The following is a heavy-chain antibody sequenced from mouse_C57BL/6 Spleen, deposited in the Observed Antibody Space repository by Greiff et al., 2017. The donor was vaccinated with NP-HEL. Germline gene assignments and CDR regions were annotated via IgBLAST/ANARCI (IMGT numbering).Heavy chain of an antibody. Sequence: QVQLQQSGAELVRPGASVKLSCKASGYTFTDYYINWVKQRPGQGLEWIARIYPGSGNTYYNEKFKGKATLTAEKSSSTAYMQLSSLTSEDSAVYFCARWGITHFDYWGQGTTLTVSS. V-gene: IGHV1-76*01. CDR3: ARWGITHFDY. D-gene: IGHD2-4*01. CDR1: GYTFTDYY. CDR2: IYPGSGNT. J-gene: IGHJ2*01.